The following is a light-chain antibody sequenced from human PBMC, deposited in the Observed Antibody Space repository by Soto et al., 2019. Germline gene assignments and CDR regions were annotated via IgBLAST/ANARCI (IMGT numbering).Light chain of an antibody. Sequence: EIVLTQSPATLSLSPGERATVSCRTSQSVSSDLAWYQQKAGQAPRLLIYDSSNWATGIPVRFSGSGSRTDFTLTISSLEPEDFAVYYCQHRNYWLTFGGGTKVEI. J-gene: IGKJ4*01. V-gene: IGKV3-11*01. CDR1: QSVSSD. CDR3: QHRNYWLT. CDR2: DSS.